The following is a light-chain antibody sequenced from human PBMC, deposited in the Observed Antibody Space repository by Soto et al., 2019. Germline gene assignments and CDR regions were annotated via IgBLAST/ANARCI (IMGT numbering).Light chain of an antibody. CDR1: QSISRH. V-gene: IGKV1-39*01. Sequence: DIQMTQSPSSLSASVGDRVTTTCRASQSISRHLNWYQQKPGRAPNLLIYAASSLQSGVPSRFSGSGSGTDFNLTVSSLQPEDFATYYCQQSYSSPPLFTFGPGTKVD. J-gene: IGKJ3*01. CDR3: QQSYSSPPLFT. CDR2: AAS.